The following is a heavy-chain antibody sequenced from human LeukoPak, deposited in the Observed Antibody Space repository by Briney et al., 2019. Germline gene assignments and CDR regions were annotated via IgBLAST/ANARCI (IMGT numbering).Heavy chain of an antibody. CDR2: FSNDGSST. D-gene: IGHD3-10*01. CDR3: ARGSIRSWFGLDY. J-gene: IGHJ4*02. CDR1: GFTFSSYW. Sequence: GGSLRLSCAAYGFTFSSYWMHWVRQAPGKGLVWVSRFSNDGSSTSYADSVKGRFTISRNNAKHTLYLQMNSLRAEDTAVYYCARGSIRSWFGLDYWGQGTLVTVSS. V-gene: IGHV3-74*01.